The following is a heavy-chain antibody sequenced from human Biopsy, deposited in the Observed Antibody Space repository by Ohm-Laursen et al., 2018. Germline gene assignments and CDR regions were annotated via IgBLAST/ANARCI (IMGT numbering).Heavy chain of an antibody. D-gene: IGHD3-22*01. Sequence: VSSVKVSCKASGGTFTNYDIDWVRQAPGQGLEWMGRINPLFNTANYPDIFQGRVTLTVDKSTTTVYMELSSLRSEDTANYYCSRFPLGAYDDSGAYRAVEQWYFDLWGRGTLVTVSS. CDR2: INPLFNTA. V-gene: IGHV1-69*06. CDR3: SRFPLGAYDDSGAYRAVEQWYFDL. CDR1: GGTFTNYD. J-gene: IGHJ2*01.